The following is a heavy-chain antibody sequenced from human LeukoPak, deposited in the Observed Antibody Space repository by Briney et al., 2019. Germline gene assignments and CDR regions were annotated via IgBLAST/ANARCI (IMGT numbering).Heavy chain of an antibody. CDR2: IYRSGST. V-gene: IGHV4-38-2*02. CDR1: GYSISNGYY. CDR3: ARRHSSGWFYY. Sequence: SETLSLTCTVSGYSISNGYYWDWIRQPPGRGLEWIGNIYRSGSTSYNPSLKSRVTISVDTSKNQFSLKVNSVTATDTAVYYCARRHSSGWFYYWGQGTLVTVSS. J-gene: IGHJ4*02. D-gene: IGHD6-19*01.